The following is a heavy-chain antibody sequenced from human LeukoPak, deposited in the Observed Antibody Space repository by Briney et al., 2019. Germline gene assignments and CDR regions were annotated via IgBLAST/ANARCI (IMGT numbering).Heavy chain of an antibody. J-gene: IGHJ4*02. CDR1: GFTFSSYS. CDR3: TPFSVAVSGRKFDH. CDR2: IRSKTHGGTI. Sequence: HPGGSLRLSCAASGFTFSSYSMNWVRQAPGKGLEWVGYIRSKTHGGTIAYAASAKGRFTISRDDSKSIVYLEINSLRTDDTAVYYCTPFSVAVSGRKFDHWGQGTLVSVSS. D-gene: IGHD6-19*01. V-gene: IGHV3-49*04.